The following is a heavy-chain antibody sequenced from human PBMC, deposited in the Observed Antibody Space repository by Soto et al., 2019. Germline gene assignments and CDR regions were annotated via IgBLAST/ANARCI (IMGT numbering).Heavy chain of an antibody. D-gene: IGHD3-9*01. CDR2: ISGSGGST. CDR3: AKASPAYYDILTGYYNPTGYYYYGMDV. V-gene: IGHV3-23*01. J-gene: IGHJ6*02. Sequence: GGSLRLSCAASGFTFSSYAMSWVRQAPGKGLEWVSAISGSGGSTYYADSVKGRFTISRDNSKNTLYLQMNSLRAEDTAVYYCAKASPAYYDILTGYYNPTGYYYYGMDVWGQGTTVTVSS. CDR1: GFTFSSYA.